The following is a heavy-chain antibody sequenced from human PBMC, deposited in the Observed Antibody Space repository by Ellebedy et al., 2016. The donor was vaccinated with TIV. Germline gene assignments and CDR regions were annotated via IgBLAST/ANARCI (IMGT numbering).Heavy chain of an antibody. Sequence: AASVKVSCKASGYTFTGYYMHWVRQAPGQGLEWMGWINPNSGGTNYAQKFQGRVTMTRDTSISTAYMELSRLRSDDTAVYYCARGPLRYFDWVYYYHGMDVWGQGTTVTVSS. J-gene: IGHJ6*02. CDR1: GYTFTGYY. V-gene: IGHV1-2*02. CDR3: ARGPLRYFDWVYYYHGMDV. D-gene: IGHD3-9*01. CDR2: INPNSGGT.